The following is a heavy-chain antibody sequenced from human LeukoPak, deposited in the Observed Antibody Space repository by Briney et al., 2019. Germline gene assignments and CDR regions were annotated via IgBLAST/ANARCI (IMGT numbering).Heavy chain of an antibody. J-gene: IGHJ4*02. CDR3: AKDRWRAYYYDSSGYTALDY. D-gene: IGHD3-22*01. CDR2: ISGSGGST. V-gene: IGHV3-23*01. CDR1: GFTFSSYG. Sequence: PGGSLRLSCAASGFTFSSYGMSWVRQAPGKGLEWVSAISGSGGSTYYADSVKGRFTISRDNSKNTLYLQMNSLRAEDTAVYYCAKDRWRAYYYDSSGYTALDYWGQGTLVTVSS.